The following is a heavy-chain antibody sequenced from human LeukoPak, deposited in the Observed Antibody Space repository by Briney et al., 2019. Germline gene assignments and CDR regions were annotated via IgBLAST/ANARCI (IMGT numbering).Heavy chain of an antibody. D-gene: IGHD2-15*01. CDR1: RFTFTGYY. J-gene: IGHJ5*02. CDR2: INPDSGGT. Sequence: ASVKVSCKASRFTFTGYYMHWGRQAPGQGLEWMGWINPDSGGTNYAQNFQGRVTMTRDTSFSTAYMELSRLRSDDTAVYYCARRATPICCPNCFDPWGQGTLVTVSS. V-gene: IGHV1-2*02. CDR3: ARRATPICCPNCFDP.